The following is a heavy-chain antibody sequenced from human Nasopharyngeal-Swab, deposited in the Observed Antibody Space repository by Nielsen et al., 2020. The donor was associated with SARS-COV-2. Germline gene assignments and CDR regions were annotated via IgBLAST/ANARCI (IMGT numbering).Heavy chain of an antibody. Sequence: GGSLRLSCVVSGFTFSSYGMHWVRQAPGKGLEWVAVISYDGSNKYYADSVKGRFTISRDNSKNTLYLQMNSLRAEDTAVYYCANGVAAAGTWAFDIWGQGTMVTVSS. CDR2: ISYDGSNK. V-gene: IGHV3-30*18. J-gene: IGHJ3*02. CDR3: ANGVAAAGTWAFDI. D-gene: IGHD6-13*01. CDR1: GFTFSSYG.